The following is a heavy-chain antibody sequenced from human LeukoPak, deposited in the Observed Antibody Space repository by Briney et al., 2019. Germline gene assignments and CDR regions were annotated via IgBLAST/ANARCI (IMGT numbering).Heavy chain of an antibody. CDR3: ARGYYDSSGRHYFDY. D-gene: IGHD3-22*01. Sequence: ASVKVSCKASGYTFTSYYMHWVRQAPGQGLEWMGIINPSGGSTSYAQKFQGRVTMTRDMSKSTVYKELSSLRSENTAVYYCARGYYDSSGRHYFDYWGQGTLVTVSS. CDR1: GYTFTSYY. J-gene: IGHJ4*02. V-gene: IGHV1-46*01. CDR2: INPSGGST.